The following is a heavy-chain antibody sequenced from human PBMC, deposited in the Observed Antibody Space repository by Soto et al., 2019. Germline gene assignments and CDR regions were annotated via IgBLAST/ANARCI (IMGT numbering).Heavy chain of an antibody. D-gene: IGHD3-10*01. Sequence: SETLSLTCAVYGGSFSGYYWSWIRQPPGKGLEWIGETNHSGSTNYNPSLKSRVTISVDTSKNQFSLKLSSVTAADTAVYYCARGKERGVRGVRIYYYYYGMDVWGQGTTVTVSS. J-gene: IGHJ6*02. CDR3: ARGKERGVRGVRIYYYYYGMDV. V-gene: IGHV4-34*01. CDR2: TNHSGST. CDR1: GGSFSGYY.